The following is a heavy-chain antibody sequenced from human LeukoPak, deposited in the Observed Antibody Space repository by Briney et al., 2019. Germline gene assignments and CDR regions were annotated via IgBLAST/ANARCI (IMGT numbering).Heavy chain of an antibody. D-gene: IGHD2-2*01. CDR1: GFTFSSYW. V-gene: IGHV3-74*01. CDR2: INSDGSST. CDR3: AKDLGYCSSTSCYELDY. Sequence: GGSLRLSCAASGFTFSSYWMHWVRQAPGKGLVWVSRINSDGSSTSYADSVKGRLTISRDNAKNTLYLQMNSLRAEDTAVYYCAKDLGYCSSTSCYELDYWGQGTLVTVSS. J-gene: IGHJ4*02.